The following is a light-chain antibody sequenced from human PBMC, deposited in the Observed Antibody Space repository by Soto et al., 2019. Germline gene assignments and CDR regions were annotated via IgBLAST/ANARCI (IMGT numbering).Light chain of an antibody. CDR3: QQCGSSST. J-gene: IGKJ5*01. CDR2: GAS. V-gene: IGKV3-15*01. Sequence: EIVMTQSPATLSVSPGERATLSCRASQSVSSNLAWYQQKPGQAPRLLIYGASTRATGIPARFSGSGSGTEIILTISSLQSEDFAVYYCQQCGSSSTFGQGTRLEI. CDR1: QSVSSN.